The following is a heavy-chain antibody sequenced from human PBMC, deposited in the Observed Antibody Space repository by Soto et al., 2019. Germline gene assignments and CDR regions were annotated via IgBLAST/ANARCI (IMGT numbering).Heavy chain of an antibody. D-gene: IGHD3-10*01. V-gene: IGHV3-23*01. CDR2: VSGDGYAS. J-gene: IGHJ4*03. CDR1: GFTFSSNA. Sequence: EVRLLESGGGLVQPGGSLRLSCAGSGFTFSSNAMSWVRQAPGKGLEWVSSVSGDGYASDYADSVEGRFTVSRHNSKNTLYLQMNSLRAEDTAVYYCAKRHYYGSGSFALATWGQGTLVTVSS. CDR3: AKRHYYGSGSFALAT.